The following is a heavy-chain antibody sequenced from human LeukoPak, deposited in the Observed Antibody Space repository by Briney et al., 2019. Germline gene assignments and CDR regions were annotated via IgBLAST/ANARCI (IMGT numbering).Heavy chain of an antibody. Sequence: PGGSLRLSCAGSGFTFSNYAMSWVRQAPGKGLEWVSIISGSGGTTSYADSVKGRFTISRDNSKKMLYLEMNSLRAEDTAVYYCARLLYNGGYIQYWGQGTLVTVSS. CDR3: ARLLYNGGYIQY. D-gene: IGHD2-2*02. CDR2: ISGSGGTT. J-gene: IGHJ1*01. V-gene: IGHV3-23*01. CDR1: GFTFSNYA.